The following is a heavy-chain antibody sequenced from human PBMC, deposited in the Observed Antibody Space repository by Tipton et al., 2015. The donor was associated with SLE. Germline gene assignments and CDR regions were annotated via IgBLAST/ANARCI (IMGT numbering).Heavy chain of an antibody. J-gene: IGHJ6*02. CDR2: IWYDGSNK. CDR1: GFTFSSYG. CDR3: AKFVSGYGYYGMDV. D-gene: IGHD3-22*01. Sequence: SLRLSCAASGFTFSSYGMHWVRQAPGKGLEWVAVIWYDGSNKYYADSVKGRFTISRDNSKNTLCLQMNSLRAEDTAVYYCAKFVSGYGYYGMDVWGQGTTVTVSS. V-gene: IGHV3-33*06.